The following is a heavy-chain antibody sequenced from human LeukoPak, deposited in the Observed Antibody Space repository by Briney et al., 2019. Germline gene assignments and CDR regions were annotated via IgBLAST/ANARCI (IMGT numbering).Heavy chain of an antibody. CDR1: GFSLIDYS. CDR2: ISSGSNYI. CDR3: ARDTIFGRHFDS. D-gene: IGHD3-3*02. V-gene: IGHV3-21*01. Sequence: GGSLRLSCAASGFSLIDYSMNWVRQAPGKGLEWVSSISSGSNYIYYADSVKGRFTISRDNAKNSLYLQMNSLKAEDTALYYCARDTIFGRHFDSWGQGTLVTVSS. J-gene: IGHJ4*02.